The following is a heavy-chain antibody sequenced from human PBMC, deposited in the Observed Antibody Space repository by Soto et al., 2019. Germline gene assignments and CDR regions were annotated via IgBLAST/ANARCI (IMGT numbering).Heavy chain of an antibody. J-gene: IGHJ4*02. CDR2: IYYYDDR. V-gene: IGHV2-5*01. D-gene: IGHD5-12*01. CDR1: GFSFTTAGVA. CDR3: AHSDGGYEIIYFDF. Sequence: QITLQESGPTLVKPTQTLTLTCTFSGFSFTTAGVAVGWIRQTPGGALEWLTLIYYYDDRRFSPSLKTRLTITGDTSKNQVVLSLTNVDPVDTATYFCAHSDGGYEIIYFDFWGQEIPVTVSS.